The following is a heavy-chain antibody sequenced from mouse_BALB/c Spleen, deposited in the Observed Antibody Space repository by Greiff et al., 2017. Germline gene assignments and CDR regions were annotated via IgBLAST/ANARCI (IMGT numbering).Heavy chain of an antibody. CDR2: INPYNDGT. D-gene: IGHD2-14*01. CDR1: GYTFTSYV. J-gene: IGHJ4*01. CDR3: ARSGYRDEWGYAMDY. V-gene: IGHV1-14*01. Sequence: VQLQQSGPELVKPGASVKMSCKASGYTFTSYVMHWVKQKPGQGLEWIGYINPYNDGTKYNEKFKGKATLTSDKSSSTAYMELSSLTSEDSAVYYCARSGYRDEWGYAMDYWGQGTSVTVSS.